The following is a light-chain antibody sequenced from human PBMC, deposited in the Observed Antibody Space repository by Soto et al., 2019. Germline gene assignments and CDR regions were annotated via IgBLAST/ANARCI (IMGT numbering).Light chain of an antibody. Sequence: EVVLTQSPGTLSLSPGERATLSCRASQYISSNYLAWYQQKPGRAPRLLIFGAFNMAPGVPHRCSGSASGTHFALTISGLEPEDFAVYYCQQYDTSPLTFGGGTKV. J-gene: IGKJ4*01. V-gene: IGKV3-20*01. CDR2: GAF. CDR3: QQYDTSPLT. CDR1: QYISSNY.